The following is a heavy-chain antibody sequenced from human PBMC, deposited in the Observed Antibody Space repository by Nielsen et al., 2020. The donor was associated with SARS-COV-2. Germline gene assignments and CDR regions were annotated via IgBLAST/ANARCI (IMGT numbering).Heavy chain of an antibody. CDR2: IYSGGST. Sequence: GESLKISCAASGFTVSSNYMSWVRQAPGKGLEWVSLIYSGGSTYYADSVKGRFTISRDNSKNTLYLQMNSLRVEDTAMYYCARCLERITIFGVVIPDGFDIWGQGTMVTVSS. V-gene: IGHV3-53*01. D-gene: IGHD3-3*01. CDR3: ARCLERITIFGVVIPDGFDI. J-gene: IGHJ3*02. CDR1: GFTVSSNY.